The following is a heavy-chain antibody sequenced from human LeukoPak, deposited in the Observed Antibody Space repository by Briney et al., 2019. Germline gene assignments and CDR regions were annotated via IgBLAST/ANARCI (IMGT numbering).Heavy chain of an antibody. CDR3: TTPGDSGWYNH. CDR1: GFTVSSNY. V-gene: IGHV3-23*01. J-gene: IGHJ4*02. D-gene: IGHD6-19*01. Sequence: PGGSLRLSCAASGFTVSSNYMSWVRQAPGKGLEWVSVISRNGAHPYYIDSVRDRFTVSRDNSKNIMYLQMNSLRAEDAALYYRTTPGDSGWYNHWGQGTLVTVSS. CDR2: ISRNGAHP.